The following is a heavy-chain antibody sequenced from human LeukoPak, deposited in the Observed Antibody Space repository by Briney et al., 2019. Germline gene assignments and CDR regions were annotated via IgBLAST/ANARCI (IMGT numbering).Heavy chain of an antibody. V-gene: IGHV3-48*01. CDR2: ITNSGNSK. CDR3: AKDLRVEVVAGIPSLHFG. D-gene: IGHD2-15*01. Sequence: GGSLRLSCAASEFTFSSYSMNWVRQAPGKGLEWVSYITNSGNSKSYADSVKGRFTISRDNSKNTLYLQMNSLRAEDTAVYYCAKDLRVEVVAGIPSLHFGWGQGNLVTVSS. J-gene: IGHJ4*02. CDR1: EFTFSSYS.